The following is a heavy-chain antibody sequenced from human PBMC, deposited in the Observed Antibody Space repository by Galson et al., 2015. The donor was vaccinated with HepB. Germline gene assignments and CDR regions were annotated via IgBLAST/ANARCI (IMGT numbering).Heavy chain of an antibody. CDR1: GFTFSAYT. CDR3: ARKDFDTSGTYYIPIFDY. D-gene: IGHD3-10*01. Sequence: SLRLSCAASGFTFSAYTMTWVRQAPGKGLEWLSHISSSGSSIHYADSVKGRFTISRDNAKDSPYLQLSSLRAEDTALYFCARKDFDTSGTYYIPIFDYRGQGTLVTVSS. J-gene: IGHJ4*02. V-gene: IGHV3-48*04. CDR2: ISSSGSSI.